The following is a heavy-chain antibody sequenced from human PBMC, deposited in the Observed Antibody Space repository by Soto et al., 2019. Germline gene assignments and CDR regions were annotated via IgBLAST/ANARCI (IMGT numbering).Heavy chain of an antibody. J-gene: IGHJ5*02. Sequence: EVQLVESGGGLVQPGGSLRLSCAASGFTVSSNYMSWVRQAPGKGLEWVSVIYSGGTTYYADSVKGRFTISRDNSKNTLYLQMNSLRAEDTAVYYCARSGGRSDYRGWFDPWGEGTLVTVSS. V-gene: IGHV3-66*01. CDR2: IYSGGTT. D-gene: IGHD3-22*01. CDR1: GFTVSSNY. CDR3: ARSGGRSDYRGWFDP.